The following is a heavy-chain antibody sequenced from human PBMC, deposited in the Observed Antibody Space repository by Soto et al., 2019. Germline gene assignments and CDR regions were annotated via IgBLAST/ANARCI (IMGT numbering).Heavy chain of an antibody. CDR2: IYHSGST. D-gene: IGHD6-6*01. J-gene: IGHJ4*02. Sequence: SEPMSHTCGVADGSISRGGYSRSRIRQPPGKGLEWIGYIYHSGSTYYNPSLKSRVTISVDRSKNQFSLKLSSVTAADTAVARQHFANWGQGTLVTVSS. CDR1: DGSISRGGYS. CDR3: HFAN. V-gene: IGHV4-30-2*01.